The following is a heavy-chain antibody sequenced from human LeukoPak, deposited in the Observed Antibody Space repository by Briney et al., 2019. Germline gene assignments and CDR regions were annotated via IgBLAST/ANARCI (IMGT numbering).Heavy chain of an antibody. Sequence: AGGSLRLSCAASGFTFSRYWMGWVRQAPGKGLEWVADINHDGSNKYYADSMKGRFTISGANAKNSLYLQMNSLGAEDTAVYCTIERRVSIWGRGTVVSVSS. CDR3: TIERRVSI. J-gene: IGHJ4*02. V-gene: IGHV3-7*01. CDR2: INHDGSNK. CDR1: GFTFSRYW.